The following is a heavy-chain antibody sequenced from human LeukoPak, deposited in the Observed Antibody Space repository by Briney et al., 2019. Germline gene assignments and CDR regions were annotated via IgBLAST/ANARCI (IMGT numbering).Heavy chain of an antibody. CDR2: INSDGSST. V-gene: IGHV3-74*01. J-gene: IGHJ4*02. Sequence: GGSLRLSCAASGFTFSSYRMHWVRQAPGKGLVWVSRINSDGSSTSYADSVKGRFTISRDNAKNTLYLQMNSLRAEDTAVYYCARGPNYYDSSGYYPFDYWGQGTLVTVSS. CDR1: GFTFSSYR. D-gene: IGHD3-22*01. CDR3: ARGPNYYDSSGYYPFDY.